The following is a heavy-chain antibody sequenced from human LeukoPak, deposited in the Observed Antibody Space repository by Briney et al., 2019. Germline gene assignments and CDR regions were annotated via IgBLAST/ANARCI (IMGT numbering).Heavy chain of an antibody. Sequence: GGSLRLSCAASGFTFNIYAMSWVRQAPGKGLEWVSALSADGSKTYYADSVKGRFTISRDNSKSTLFLQMNSLRAEDTAIYFCAKDGRGDTCLSCMGAFDVWGQGTMVTVS. J-gene: IGHJ3*01. V-gene: IGHV3-23*01. CDR3: AKDGRGDTCLSCMGAFDV. CDR1: GFTFNIYA. D-gene: IGHD2-15*01. CDR2: LSADGSKT.